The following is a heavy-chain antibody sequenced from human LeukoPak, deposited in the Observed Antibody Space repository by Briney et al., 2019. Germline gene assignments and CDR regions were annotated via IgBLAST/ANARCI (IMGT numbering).Heavy chain of an antibody. D-gene: IGHD6-13*01. CDR3: AKGVAAVGTWWGPNFDY. Sequence: GGSLRLSCAASGFTFNTYVMTWVRQAPGKGLEWVSAISGSGGGTYYADSVEGRFTISRDNSKNTLYLQMNSLRAEDTAVYYCAKGVAAVGTWWGPNFDYWGQGTLVTVSS. J-gene: IGHJ4*02. CDR2: ISGSGGGT. V-gene: IGHV3-23*01. CDR1: GFTFNTYV.